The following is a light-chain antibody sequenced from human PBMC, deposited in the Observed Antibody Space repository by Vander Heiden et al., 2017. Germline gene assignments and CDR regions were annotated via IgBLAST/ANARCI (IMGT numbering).Light chain of an antibody. Sequence: SSVVNQPPSVSVAPGQTATISCGGDNIGRKSVQWYQQKSGRAPVLVVHDDKDRPSGIPDRFSGFNSGSTATLTISRVEDGDEADYYCQVWDNSNDHFVFGSGTKVTVL. CDR3: QVWDNSNDHFV. CDR2: DDK. V-gene: IGLV3-21*02. J-gene: IGLJ1*01. CDR1: NIGRKS.